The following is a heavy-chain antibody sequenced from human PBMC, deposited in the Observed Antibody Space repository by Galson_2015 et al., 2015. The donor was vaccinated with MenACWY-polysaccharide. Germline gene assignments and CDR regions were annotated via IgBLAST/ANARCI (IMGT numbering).Heavy chain of an antibody. D-gene: IGHD2-2*01. CDR3: ARDYHSHTSCDGLDV. V-gene: IGHV3-30-3*01. J-gene: IGHJ6*02. Sequence: SLRLSCAASGFTFSRYAMNWVRQAPGKGLEWVAVISYDATNKYYAESVKGRFSISRDNSKNTMYVQMNDLRAEDTATYYCARDYHSHTSCDGLDVSGQGTPVTVSS. CDR2: ISYDATNK. CDR1: GFTFSRYA.